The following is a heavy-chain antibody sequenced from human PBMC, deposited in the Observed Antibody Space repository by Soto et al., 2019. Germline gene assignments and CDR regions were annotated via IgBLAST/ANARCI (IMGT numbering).Heavy chain of an antibody. CDR2: ISSSGSTI. CDR1: GFTFSDYY. V-gene: IGHV3-11*01. Sequence: QVQLVEPGGGLVKPGGALGLSCAASGFTFSDYYMSWIRQAPGKGLEWVSYISSSGSTIYYPDSVKGRFTISGDNAKNSLSLQMNSLRAEDAAVYYCARDTYQLLYAVDIWGQGTMVTVSS. CDR3: ARDTYQLLYAVDI. J-gene: IGHJ3*02. D-gene: IGHD2-2*01.